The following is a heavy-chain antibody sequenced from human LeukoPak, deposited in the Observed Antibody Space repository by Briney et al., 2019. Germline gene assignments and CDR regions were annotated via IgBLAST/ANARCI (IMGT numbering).Heavy chain of an antibody. CDR2: IRSKAYGGTT. Sequence: PGGSLRLSWTASGFTSCDYAMSWVRQAPGKGLEWVGFIRSKAYGGTTEYAASVKGRFTISRDDSKSIAYLQMNSLKTEDTAVYYLTRGLWGPPFDYWGQGTLVTVSS. CDR1: GFTSCDYA. V-gene: IGHV3-49*04. J-gene: IGHJ4*02. D-gene: IGHD3-16*01. CDR3: TRGLWGPPFDY.